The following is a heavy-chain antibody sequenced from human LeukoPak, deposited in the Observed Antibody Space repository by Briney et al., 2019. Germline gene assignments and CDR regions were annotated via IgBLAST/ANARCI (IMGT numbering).Heavy chain of an antibody. V-gene: IGHV4-39*07. CDR3: ARRAYGSGSFNRYHFDY. J-gene: IGHJ4*02. D-gene: IGHD3-10*01. CDR1: GGSISSSSYY. CDR2: IYYSGST. Sequence: PSETLSLTCTVSGGSISSSSYYWGWIRQPPGKGLEWIGSIYYSGSTNYNPSLKSRVTISVDTSSNQFSLKLNSVTAADTAVYYCARRAYGSGSFNRYHFDYWGQGTLVAVSS.